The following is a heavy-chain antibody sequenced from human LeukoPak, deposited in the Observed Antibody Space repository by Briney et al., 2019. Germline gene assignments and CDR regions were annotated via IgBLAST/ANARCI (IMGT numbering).Heavy chain of an antibody. CDR1: GFTFSNYG. CDR2: IWYDGSEK. Sequence: GTSLRLSCAASGFTFSNYGMHWVRQAPGNGLEWVAGIWYDGSEKHYGDSVKGRFTTSRDNSKNTLFLQMNNLTAEDMAVYYCARWSCDLWGQGTLVTVSS. J-gene: IGHJ5*02. CDR3: ARWSCDL. V-gene: IGHV3-33*01.